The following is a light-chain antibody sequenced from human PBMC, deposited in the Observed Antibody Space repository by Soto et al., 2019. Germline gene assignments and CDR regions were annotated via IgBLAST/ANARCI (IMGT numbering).Light chain of an antibody. V-gene: IGKV1D-12*01. CDR2: EAS. J-gene: IGKJ5*01. Sequence: DIQVTQSPSSVSASVGDRVTVTCRASQGITNRLAWYQQKPGKAPKLLIYEASSLQSGVPSRISGSGSGTDFTLTISSLQPEDFATYYCQQANSFPITSGQATRLEIK. CDR3: QQANSFPIT. CDR1: QGITNR.